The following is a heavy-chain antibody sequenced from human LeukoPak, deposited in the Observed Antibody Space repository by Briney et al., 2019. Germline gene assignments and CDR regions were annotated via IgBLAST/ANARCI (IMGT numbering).Heavy chain of an antibody. CDR2: IKTKSGGWTT. J-gene: IGHJ4*02. V-gene: IGHV3-15*01. D-gene: IGHD4-11*01. CDR1: GFTFSNSW. Sequence: PGGSLKLSCAASGFTFSNSWISWVRRAPGQGLEWVGRIKTKSGGWTTADAAPVKGRFTISRDDSKNTLYLQMNSLKTEDTAVYYCTTSKTGKDNSNFGYWGQGTLVTVSS. CDR3: TTSKTGKDNSNFGY.